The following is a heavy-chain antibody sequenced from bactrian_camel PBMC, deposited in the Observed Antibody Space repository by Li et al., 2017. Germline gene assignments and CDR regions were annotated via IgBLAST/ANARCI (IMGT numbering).Heavy chain of an antibody. D-gene: IGHD7*01. CDR3: ATGYRVAHFY. V-gene: IGHV3S40*01. Sequence: VQLVESGGVLVLPGGSLRLSCAASGFTFSFYDMNWVRQAPGNGLEWIAVVKGAGSTTYYSDSMKGRFTVSRDNATNTLYLQMNSLKTEDSAVYYCATGYRVAHFYWGQGTQVTVS. J-gene: IGHJ4*01. CDR1: GFTFSFYD. CDR2: VKGAGSTT.